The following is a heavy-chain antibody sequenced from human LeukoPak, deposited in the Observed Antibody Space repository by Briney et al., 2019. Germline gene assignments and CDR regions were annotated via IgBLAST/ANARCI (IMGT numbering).Heavy chain of an antibody. J-gene: IGHJ6*04. CDR2: IIPIFGTA. CDR3: ARVLLLGYSTNYYYGMDV. V-gene: IGHV1-69*06. CDR1: GGTFSSYA. D-gene: IGHD6-13*01. Sequence: SVKVSCKASGGTFSSYAISWARQAPGQGLEWMGGIIPIFGTANYAQKFQGRVTITADKSTSTAYMELSSLRSEDTAVYYCARVLLLGYSTNYYYGMDVWGKGTTVTVSS.